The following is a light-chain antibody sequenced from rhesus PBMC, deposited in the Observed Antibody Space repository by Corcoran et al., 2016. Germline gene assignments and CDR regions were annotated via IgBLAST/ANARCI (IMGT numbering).Light chain of an antibody. J-gene: IGKJ2*01. CDR3: QQQNSHPYS. Sequence: DIQMTQSPSSLSASVGDRVTITCRASQTISSYLAWYQQKPGKVPKLLIYAASSLECGVPSRFSGSGSGTEFTLTISSLQTEDFATYYCQQQNSHPYSFGQGTKVEIK. V-gene: IGKV1-44*02. CDR1: QTISSY. CDR2: AAS.